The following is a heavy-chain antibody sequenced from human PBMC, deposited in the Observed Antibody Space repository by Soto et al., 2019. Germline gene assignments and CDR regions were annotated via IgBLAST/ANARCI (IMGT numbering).Heavy chain of an antibody. D-gene: IGHD3-10*01. J-gene: IGHJ4*02. CDR2: IKSKAGGGTA. V-gene: IGHV3-15*07. CDR3: TSAGKSSGLVY. CDR1: GFTFSSIW. Sequence: EVQLVESGGGLVKPGGSLRLSCVVSGFTFSSIWMNWVRQAPGKGLEWVGRIKSKAGGGTADYAAPVKGRFTISRDDSKNTVYLQMDSLKSEDTAVYYCTSAGKSSGLVYWAQGTLVTVSS.